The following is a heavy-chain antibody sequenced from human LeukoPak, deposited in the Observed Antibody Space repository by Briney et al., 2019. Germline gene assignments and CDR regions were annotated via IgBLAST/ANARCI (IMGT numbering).Heavy chain of an antibody. J-gene: IGHJ3*02. V-gene: IGHV3-66*01. Sequence: PGGSLRLSCAASGFSVGTNFMTWVRKAPGKGLDWVSIMYGDGSTYNADPVKGRFTISRDNSNNTVFLQMNSLRAEDTAVYYCAKSFETGTYYGPNAFEIWGQGTVLTVAS. CDR2: MYGDGST. CDR1: GFSVGTNF. CDR3: AKSFETGTYYGPNAFEI. D-gene: IGHD3-22*01.